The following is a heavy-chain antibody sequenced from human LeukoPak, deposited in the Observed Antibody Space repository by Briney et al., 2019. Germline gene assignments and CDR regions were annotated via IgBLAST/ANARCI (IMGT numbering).Heavy chain of an antibody. J-gene: IGHJ4*02. D-gene: IGHD3-22*01. CDR3: ARDAYDSSGYYFDY. Sequence: GGSLRLSCAASGFTFSSYAMHWVRQAPGKGLEWVAVISYDGSNKYYADSVKGRFTISRDNSKNTLYLQMNSLRAEDTAVYYCARDAYDSSGYYFDYWGQGTLVTVSS. V-gene: IGHV3-30*04. CDR1: GFTFSSYA. CDR2: ISYDGSNK.